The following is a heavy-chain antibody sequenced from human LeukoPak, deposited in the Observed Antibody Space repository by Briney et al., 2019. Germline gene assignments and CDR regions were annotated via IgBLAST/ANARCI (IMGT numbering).Heavy chain of an antibody. CDR2: IGRTDGYI. Sequence: GGSLRLSCAASGFTFSSYAMHWVRQAPGKGLEWVSTIGRTDGYIYYTDSVKGRFIISRDDAKNSVYLQMNSLRAEDTAVYYCAREDIVVVPEGMDYDHWGQGTLVTVSS. CDR3: AREDIVVVPEGMDYDH. V-gene: IGHV3-21*06. D-gene: IGHD2-2*01. J-gene: IGHJ4*02. CDR1: GFTFSSYA.